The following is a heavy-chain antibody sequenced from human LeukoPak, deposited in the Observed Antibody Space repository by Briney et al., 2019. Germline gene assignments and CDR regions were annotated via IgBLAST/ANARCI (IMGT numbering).Heavy chain of an antibody. Sequence: GGSLRLSCAASGFTFSNYAMSWVRQAPGKGLEWVSAISGSGGSTSYADSVKGRFTFSRDNAKNTLYLQMNSLRAEDTAVYYCARGGDYDSSDYWGQGTLVTVSS. CDR2: ISGSGGST. CDR3: ARGGDYDSSDY. J-gene: IGHJ4*02. D-gene: IGHD3-22*01. CDR1: GFTFSNYA. V-gene: IGHV3-23*01.